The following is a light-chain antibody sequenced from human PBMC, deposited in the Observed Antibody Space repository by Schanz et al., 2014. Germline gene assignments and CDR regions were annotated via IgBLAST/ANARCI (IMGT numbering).Light chain of an antibody. CDR3: QSYDSSLSGWV. V-gene: IGLV1-40*01. CDR1: SSNIGAGYD. Sequence: QSVLTQPPSVSGAPGQRVTISCTGSSSNIGAGYDVHWYQQLPGTAPKLVIFGNTNRPSGVPDRFSGSKSGTSASLAIAGLQAEDEAVYYCQSYDSSLSGWVFGGGTKLTVL. CDR2: GNT. J-gene: IGLJ3*02.